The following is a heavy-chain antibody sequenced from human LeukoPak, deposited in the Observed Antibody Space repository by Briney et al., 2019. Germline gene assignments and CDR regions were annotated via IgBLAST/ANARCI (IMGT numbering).Heavy chain of an antibody. V-gene: IGHV3-48*02. CDR2: ISSSSSTI. CDR1: GFSFSSYS. J-gene: IGHJ5*02. D-gene: IGHD4-17*01. Sequence: GGSLRLSCAASGFSFSSYSMNWVRQAPGKGLEWVSYISSSSSTIYYADSVKGRFTISRDNAKNSLYLQMNSLRDEDTAVYYCARDRGTVTIHWFDPWGQGTLVTVSS. CDR3: ARDRGTVTIHWFDP.